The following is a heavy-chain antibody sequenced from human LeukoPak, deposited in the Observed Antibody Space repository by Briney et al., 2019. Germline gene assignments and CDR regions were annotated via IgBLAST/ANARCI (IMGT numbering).Heavy chain of an antibody. CDR2: INPSFNPGVDVT. V-gene: IGHV1-46*01. CDR1: GYTFSSYH. Sequence: GASVKVSCKASGYTFSSYHIHWVRQAPGQGLEWMGRINPSFNPGVDVTSYAQKFQGRITMTRDISTNTVYMELSSLTSEDTAMYYCARAWESIAGYYFDYWGQGTLVTVSS. CDR3: ARAWESIAGYYFDY. D-gene: IGHD1-26*01. J-gene: IGHJ4*02.